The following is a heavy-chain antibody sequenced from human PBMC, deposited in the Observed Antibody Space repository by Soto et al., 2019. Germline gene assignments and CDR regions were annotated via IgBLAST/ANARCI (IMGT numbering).Heavy chain of an antibody. Sequence: ASETLSLTCTVSGGSISSGGYYWSWIRQHPGKGLEWIGYIYYSGSTYYNPSLKSRVTISVDTSKNQFSLKLSSVTAADTAVYYWARIVYYDFWSVYYRGGYFDYWGQGTLVTVSS. CDR3: ARIVYYDFWSVYYRGGYFDY. CDR1: GGSISSGGYY. CDR2: IYYSGST. J-gene: IGHJ4*02. V-gene: IGHV4-31*03. D-gene: IGHD3-3*01.